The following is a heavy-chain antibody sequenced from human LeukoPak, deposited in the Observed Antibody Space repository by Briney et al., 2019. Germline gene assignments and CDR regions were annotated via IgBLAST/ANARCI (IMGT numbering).Heavy chain of an antibody. CDR1: GGSISSGGYY. V-gene: IGHV4-31*03. CDR3: ARVGDVVVPAATPNWFDP. CDR2: IYYSGST. J-gene: IGHJ5*02. Sequence: SQTLSLTCTVSGGSISSGGYYWSWTRQHPGKGLEWIGYIYYSGSTYYNPSLKSRVTISVDTSKNQFSLKLSSVTAADTAVYYCARVGDVVVPAATPNWFDPWGQGTLVTVSS. D-gene: IGHD2-2*01.